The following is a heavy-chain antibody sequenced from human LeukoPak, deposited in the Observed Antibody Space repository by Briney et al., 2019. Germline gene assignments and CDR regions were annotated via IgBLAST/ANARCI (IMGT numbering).Heavy chain of an antibody. V-gene: IGHV4-59*01. CDR1: GGSISSYY. D-gene: IGHD5-18*01. CDR2: IYYSGST. CDR3: ARDRGYSYGDYYYYYYMDV. Sequence: PSETLSLTCTVSGGSISSYYWCWIRQPPGKGLEWMGYIYYSGSTNYNPSLKSRVTISVDTSKNQFSLKLSSVTAADTAAYYCARDRGYSYGDYYYYYYMDVWGKGTTVTVSS. J-gene: IGHJ6*03.